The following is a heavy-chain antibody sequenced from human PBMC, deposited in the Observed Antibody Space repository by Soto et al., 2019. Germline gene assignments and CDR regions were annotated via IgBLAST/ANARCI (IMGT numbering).Heavy chain of an antibody. V-gene: IGHV1-3*05. D-gene: IGHD6-19*01. CDR2: SNAGNDNT. J-gene: IGHJ4*02. CDR1: GYTFTSYA. Sequence: QVQLVQSGAEEKKPGASVKVSCKASGYTFTSYAMHWVRQAPGQRLEWMGWSNAGNDNTKYSPKCKDRISIARATSASTAYIELRSLRSEATAVSYCERSEYTSGWTGYWGQGPLVTVSS. CDR3: ERSEYTSGWTGY.